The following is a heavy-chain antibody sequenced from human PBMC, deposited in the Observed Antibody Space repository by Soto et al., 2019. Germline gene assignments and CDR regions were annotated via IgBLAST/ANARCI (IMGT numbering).Heavy chain of an antibody. J-gene: IGHJ4*01. V-gene: IGHV1-69*02. Sequence: QVQLVQSGAEVKKPGSSVRVSCKAPGGTLNTQTISWVRQAPGQGFECIGRIIPMLSVTHYAQKFKGRVTITADKSTSTCYMELSSLKSADAAVYYCATGRVNDFNFWGQGTLVTVSS. D-gene: IGHD2-21*02. CDR3: ATGRVNDFNF. CDR2: IIPMLSVT. CDR1: GGTLNTQT.